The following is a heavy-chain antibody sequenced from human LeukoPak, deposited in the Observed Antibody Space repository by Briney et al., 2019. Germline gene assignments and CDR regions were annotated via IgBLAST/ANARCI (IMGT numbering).Heavy chain of an antibody. J-gene: IGHJ4*02. CDR2: ISGSGGST. CDR1: GFTFTNAW. D-gene: IGHD3-10*01. CDR3: ATYGSGSYDY. V-gene: IGHV3-23*01. Sequence: PGGSLRLSCAASGFTFTNAWMYWVRQAPGKGLEWVSAISGSGGSTYYADSVKGRSTISRDNSKNTLYLQMNSLRAEDTAVYYCATYGSGSYDYWGQGTLVTVSS.